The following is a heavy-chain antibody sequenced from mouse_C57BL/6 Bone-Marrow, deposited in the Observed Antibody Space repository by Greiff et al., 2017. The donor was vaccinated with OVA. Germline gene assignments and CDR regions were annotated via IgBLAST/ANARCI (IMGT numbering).Heavy chain of an antibody. CDR3: AATYDYDLGNAMDY. D-gene: IGHD2-4*01. Sequence: QVQLQQSGAELVKPGASVKLSCKASGYTFTSYWMQWVKQRPGQGLEWIGEIDPSDSYTNYNQKFKGKATLTVDTSSSTAYMQLSSLTSEDSAVYYCAATYDYDLGNAMDYWGQGTSVTVSS. J-gene: IGHJ4*01. CDR1: GYTFTSYW. CDR2: IDPSDSYT. V-gene: IGHV1-50*01.